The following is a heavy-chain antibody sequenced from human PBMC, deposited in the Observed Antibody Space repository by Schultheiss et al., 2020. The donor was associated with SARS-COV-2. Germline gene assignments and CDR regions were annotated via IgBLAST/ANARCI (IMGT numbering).Heavy chain of an antibody. CDR2: ISYDGSNK. CDR3: AKLLRFLEWLGVWDAFDI. D-gene: IGHD3-3*01. J-gene: IGHJ3*02. V-gene: IGHV3-30*18. CDR1: GFTFSSYG. Sequence: GGSLRLSCAASGFTFSSYGMHWVRQAPGKGLEWVAVISYDGSNKYYADSVKGRFTISRDNSKNTLYLQMNSLRAEDTAVYYCAKLLRFLEWLGVWDAFDIWGQGTMVTVSS.